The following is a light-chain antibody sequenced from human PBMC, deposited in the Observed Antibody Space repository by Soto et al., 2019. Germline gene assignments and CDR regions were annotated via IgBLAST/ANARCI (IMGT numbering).Light chain of an antibody. Sequence: EIVMTQSPATLSVSPGERATLSCRASQSVGSNLAWYQQKPGQAPRLLIYGASTRATDIPARFSGSGSGTEFTLTISSRQSEDFAVYCCQQYNNWPLFTFGPGTKVDIK. J-gene: IGKJ3*01. CDR2: GAS. CDR1: QSVGSN. V-gene: IGKV3-15*01. CDR3: QQYNNWPLFT.